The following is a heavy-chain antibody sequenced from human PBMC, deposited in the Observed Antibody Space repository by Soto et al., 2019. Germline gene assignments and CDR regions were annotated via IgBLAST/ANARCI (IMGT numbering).Heavy chain of an antibody. J-gene: IGHJ5*02. CDR2: ISSNSAYI. Sequence: GGSLRLSCAASGFTFRSFTMNWVRQAPGKGLEWVSTISSNSAYIYYTDALRGRFTISRNNAKNSLHLQMNSLRAEDTAVYYCTRDASRDSSARGWFDPWGPGTLVTVSS. D-gene: IGHD6-13*01. CDR1: GFTFRSFT. V-gene: IGHV3-21*01. CDR3: TRDASRDSSARGWFDP.